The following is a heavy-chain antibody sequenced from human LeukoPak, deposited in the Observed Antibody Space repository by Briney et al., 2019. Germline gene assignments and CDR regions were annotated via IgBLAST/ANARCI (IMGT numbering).Heavy chain of an antibody. CDR2: ISSSSSFI. J-gene: IGHJ4*02. CDR3: AGEYCSGGSCYRIDS. D-gene: IGHD2-15*01. Sequence: GGSLRLSCAASGFTFSGYTMNWVRQAPGKGLEWVSSISSSSSFIYYADSVKGRFTISRDNAKNSLYLQMNSLRAEDTAVYYCAGEYCSGGSCYRIDSWGQGTLVTVSS. V-gene: IGHV3-21*01. CDR1: GFTFSGYT.